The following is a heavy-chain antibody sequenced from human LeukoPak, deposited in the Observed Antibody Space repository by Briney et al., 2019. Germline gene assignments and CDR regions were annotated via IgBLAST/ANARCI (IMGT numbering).Heavy chain of an antibody. CDR2: IYTSGST. J-gene: IGHJ2*01. D-gene: IGHD4-17*01. CDR3: ARGGDYGWYFDL. V-gene: IGHV4-61*02. Sequence: PSETLSLTCTVSGGSISSSSYYWGWIRQPAGKGLEWIGRIYTSGSTNYNPSLKSRVTMSVDTSKNQFSLKLSSVTAADTAVYYCARGGDYGWYFDLWGRGTLVTVSS. CDR1: GGSISSSSYY.